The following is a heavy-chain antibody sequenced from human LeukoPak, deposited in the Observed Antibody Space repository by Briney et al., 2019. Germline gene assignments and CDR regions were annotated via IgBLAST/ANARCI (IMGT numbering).Heavy chain of an antibody. D-gene: IGHD6-19*01. CDR1: GFTFSSYS. J-gene: IGHJ6*02. CDR3: AREREGSGWYYYYYGMDV. CDR2: ISSSSSTI. V-gene: IGHV3-48*01. Sequence: GGSLRLSCAASGFTFSSYSMNWVRQAPGRGLEWVSYISSSSSTIYYADSVKGRFTISRDNAKNSLYLQMNSLRAEDTAVYYCAREREGSGWYYYYYGMDVWGQGTTVTVSS.